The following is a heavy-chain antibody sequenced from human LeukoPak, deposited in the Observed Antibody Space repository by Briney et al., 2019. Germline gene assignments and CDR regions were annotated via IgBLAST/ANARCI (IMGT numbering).Heavy chain of an antibody. D-gene: IGHD6-19*01. J-gene: IGHJ4*02. CDR1: GFTASSNY. CDR2: IYSVVST. V-gene: IGHV3-53*01. Sequence: VGSLRLSCAASGFTASSNYMSWVRQAPWEGLEWVSTIYSVVSTYYADSVKGRFTISKDNSKNTLYLQMNSLRGEDTAVYYCARNGYPSGWYRNSGQGTLVTVSS. CDR3: ARNGYPSGWYRN.